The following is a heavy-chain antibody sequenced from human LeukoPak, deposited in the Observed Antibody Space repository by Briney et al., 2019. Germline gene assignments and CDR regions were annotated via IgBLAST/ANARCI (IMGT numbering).Heavy chain of an antibody. V-gene: IGHV3-48*03. D-gene: IGHD5-18*01. CDR3: ARGVDTAMTKYNWFDP. Sequence: PGGSLRLSCAASGFTLSSYEMNWVRQAPGKGLEWVSYISSSGSTIYYADSVKGRFTISRDNAKNSLYLQMNSLRAEDTAVYYCARGVDTAMTKYNWFDPWGQGTLVTVSS. J-gene: IGHJ5*02. CDR2: ISSSGSTI. CDR1: GFTLSSYE.